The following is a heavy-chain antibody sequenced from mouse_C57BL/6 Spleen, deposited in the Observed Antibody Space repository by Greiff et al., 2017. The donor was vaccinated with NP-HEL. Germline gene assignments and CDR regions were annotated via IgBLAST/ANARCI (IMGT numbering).Heavy chain of an antibody. CDR2: IYPGSGST. CDR1: GYTFTSYW. J-gene: IGHJ2*01. Sequence: QVQLQQPGAELVKPGASVKMSCKASGYTFTSYWITWVKQRPGQGLEWIGDIYPGSGSTNYNEKFKSKATLTVDTSSSTAYMPLSSLTSEDSAVYYCAREGIYYYGSSYGGYWGQGTTLTVSS. V-gene: IGHV1-55*01. CDR3: AREGIYYYGSSYGGY. D-gene: IGHD1-1*01.